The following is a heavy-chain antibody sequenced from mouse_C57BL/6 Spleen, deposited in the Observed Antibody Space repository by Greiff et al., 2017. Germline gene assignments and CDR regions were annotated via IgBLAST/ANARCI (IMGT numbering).Heavy chain of an antibody. J-gene: IGHJ2*01. Sequence: EVQGVESGGDLVKPGGSLKLSCAASGFTFSSYGMSWVRQTPDKRLEWVATISSGGSYTYYPDSVKGRFTISRDNAKNTLYLQMSSLKSEDTAMYYCARHDYDYDNVYFDYWGQGTTLTVSS. CDR1: GFTFSSYG. D-gene: IGHD2-4*01. CDR2: ISSGGSYT. V-gene: IGHV5-6*01. CDR3: ARHDYDYDNVYFDY.